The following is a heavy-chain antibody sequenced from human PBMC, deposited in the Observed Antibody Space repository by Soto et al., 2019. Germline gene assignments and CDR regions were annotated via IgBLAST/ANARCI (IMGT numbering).Heavy chain of an antibody. J-gene: IGHJ6*02. CDR2: IVPRFGSP. CDR3: ARDRIQLRLGKYSFNAMDV. CDR1: GGTFSDFA. D-gene: IGHD3-16*01. V-gene: IGHV1-69*06. Sequence: QVQLVQSGAEMWKPGSSLRVSCKASGGTFSDFAFSWVRQAPGQGLEWMGGIVPRFGSPNYAQKFGGRVTITADTSTSTVYMELSSLRFDDTAVYFCARDRIQLRLGKYSFNAMDVWGQGTTITVSS.